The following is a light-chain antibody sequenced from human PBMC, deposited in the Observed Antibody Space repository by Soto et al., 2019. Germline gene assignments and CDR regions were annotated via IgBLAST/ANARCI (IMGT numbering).Light chain of an antibody. CDR3: QQYGSSPFT. J-gene: IGKJ3*01. V-gene: IGKV3-20*01. CDR2: GAS. Sequence: EIVLTQSPGTLSLSPGERATLSCRASQSFDSNYLAWYQQKPGQAPKLLIYGASSWATGIPDRFSGSESGTDITLTISRLEPEDFAVYYCQQYGSSPFTFGPGTKVDI. CDR1: QSFDSNY.